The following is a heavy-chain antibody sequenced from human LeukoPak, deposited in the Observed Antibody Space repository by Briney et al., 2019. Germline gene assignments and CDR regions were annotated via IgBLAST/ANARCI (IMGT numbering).Heavy chain of an antibody. CDR3: ATGRTKKY. Sequence: GGSLRLSCVASGFTFSNYWMNWVRQAPGERPEWLANIKEDGSEKYYVDSVKGRFTISRDNAKNSLYLQMNSLRAEDTAVYYCATGRTKKYWGQGTLVTVSS. D-gene: IGHD2-8*01. V-gene: IGHV3-7*01. CDR1: GFTFSNYW. CDR2: IKEDGSEK. J-gene: IGHJ4*02.